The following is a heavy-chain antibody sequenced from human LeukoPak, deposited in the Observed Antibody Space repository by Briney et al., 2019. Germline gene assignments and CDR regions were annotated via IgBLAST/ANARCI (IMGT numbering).Heavy chain of an antibody. Sequence: SETLSLTCAVSGGSISSGGYSWSWIRQPPGKGLEWIGCIYHSGSTYYNPSLKSRVTISVDRSKNQFSLKLSSVTAADTAVYYCATYCSSTSCLVYGAFDIWGQGTMVTVSS. CDR1: GGSISSGGYS. D-gene: IGHD2-2*01. J-gene: IGHJ3*02. CDR3: ATYCSSTSCLVYGAFDI. CDR2: IYHSGST. V-gene: IGHV4-30-2*01.